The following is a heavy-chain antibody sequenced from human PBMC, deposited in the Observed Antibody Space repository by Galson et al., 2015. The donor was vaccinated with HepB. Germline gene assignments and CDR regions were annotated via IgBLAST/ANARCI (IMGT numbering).Heavy chain of an antibody. CDR3: TRHEAYYYGLNV. CDR2: IRSKDDSYAT. CDR1: GFTFSGSA. Sequence: SLRLSCAASGFTFSGSAIHWVRRASGKGLEWVGRIRSKDDSYATAYAASVKGRFTISRDDSENTAYLQMNSLKTEDTAVYYCTRHEAYYYGLNVWGQGTPVTVSS. V-gene: IGHV3-73*01. J-gene: IGHJ6*02.